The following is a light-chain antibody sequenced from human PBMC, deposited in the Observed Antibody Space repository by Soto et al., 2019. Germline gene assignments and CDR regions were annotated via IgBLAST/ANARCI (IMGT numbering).Light chain of an antibody. J-gene: IGKJ1*01. CDR1: QSVSTN. Sequence: IVMTQTLATLSVSPGEKATLSCRASQSVSTNLAWYQQKPGQSPRLLIYGTSTRATGVPARFSGGGSGTEFTLTIYSLQSEDFAVYFCHQYNFWPTFGQGTKVDIK. V-gene: IGKV3-15*01. CDR2: GTS. CDR3: HQYNFWPT.